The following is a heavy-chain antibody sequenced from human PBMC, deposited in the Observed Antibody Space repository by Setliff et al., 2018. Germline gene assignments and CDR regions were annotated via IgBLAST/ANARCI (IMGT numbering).Heavy chain of an antibody. CDR2: ISSSSSYI. Sequence: GGSLRLSCAASGFTFSSYSMNWVRQAPGKGLEWVSSISSSSSYIYYADSVKGRFTISRDNAKNSLYLQMNSLRAEDTAVYYCARAVTQIVVVVAVTPVDYWGQGTLVTVSS. J-gene: IGHJ4*02. CDR3: ARAVTQIVVVVAVTPVDY. CDR1: GFTFSSYS. V-gene: IGHV3-21*01. D-gene: IGHD2-15*01.